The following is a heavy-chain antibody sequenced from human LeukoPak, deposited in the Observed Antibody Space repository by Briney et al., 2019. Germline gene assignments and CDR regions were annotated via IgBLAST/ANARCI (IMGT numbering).Heavy chain of an antibody. Sequence: GGSLRLSCAASVFTFSSYAMHWVRQAPGKGLEWVAVISYDGSNKYYADSVKGRFTISRDNSKNTLYLQMNSLRAEDTAVYYCARAYDSSGYYYYYYGMDVWGQGTTVTVSS. CDR3: ARAYDSSGYYYYYYGMDV. CDR1: VFTFSSYA. CDR2: ISYDGSNK. V-gene: IGHV3-30-3*01. D-gene: IGHD3-22*01. J-gene: IGHJ6*02.